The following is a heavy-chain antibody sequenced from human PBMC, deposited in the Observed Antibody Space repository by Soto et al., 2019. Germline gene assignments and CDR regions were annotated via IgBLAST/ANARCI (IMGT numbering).Heavy chain of an antibody. D-gene: IGHD3-16*01. CDR1: RLTFSIYD. CDR3: AGEPKGGAYDMDV. CDR2: IWSDGSRQ. J-gene: IGHJ6*02. V-gene: IGHV3-33*01. Sequence: QVQLVESGGGVVQPGTSLRLSCAASRLTFSIYDMHWVRQAPGKALEWVALIWSDGSRQFYGDSVKGRFTISRDNAKSTSYLQMNSLRVEDTAVYYCAGEPKGGAYDMDVWGQGTTVTVSS.